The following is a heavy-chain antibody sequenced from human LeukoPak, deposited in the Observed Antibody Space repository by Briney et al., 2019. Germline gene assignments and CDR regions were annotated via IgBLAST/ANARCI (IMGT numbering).Heavy chain of an antibody. V-gene: IGHV3-21*04. Sequence: NAGGSLRLSCAASGFTFSTYNMNWVRQAPGKGLEWVSSISSSSSYIYYADSVKGRFTISRDNSKNTLYLQMNSLRAEDTAVYYCAEVGTMVRGYYFDYWGQGTLVTVSS. J-gene: IGHJ4*02. CDR3: AEVGTMVRGYYFDY. CDR2: ISSSSSYI. CDR1: GFTFSTYN. D-gene: IGHD3-10*01.